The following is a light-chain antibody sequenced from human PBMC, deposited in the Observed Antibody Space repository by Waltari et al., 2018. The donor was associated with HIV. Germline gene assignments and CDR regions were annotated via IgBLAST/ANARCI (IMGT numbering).Light chain of an antibody. CDR3: QSPDSSGTYVG. V-gene: IGLV3-25*03. CDR1: ALSKQY. Sequence: SYELTQPPSVSVSPGQTARITCSGDALSKQYAYWYQQKPGQAPRLVIYKDSESPSGIPERFSGSSSGTTVTLTISGVQAEDEADYYCQSPDSSGTYVGFGGGTKLTVL. CDR2: KDS. J-gene: IGLJ2*01.